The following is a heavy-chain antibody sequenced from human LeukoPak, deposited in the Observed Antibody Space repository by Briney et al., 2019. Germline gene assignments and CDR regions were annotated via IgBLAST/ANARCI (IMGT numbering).Heavy chain of an antibody. CDR3: AHSFHYDYVWGSYRFLNWFDP. Sequence: GSGPTRVKPTQTLTLTCTFSGFSLSTSGVGVGWIRQPPGKALEWLALIYWDDDKRYSPSLKSRLTITKDTSKNQVVLTMTNMDPVDTATYYCAHSFHYDYVWGSYRFLNWFDPWGQGTLVTVSS. V-gene: IGHV2-5*02. D-gene: IGHD3-16*02. CDR1: GFSLSTSGVG. CDR2: IYWDDDK. J-gene: IGHJ5*02.